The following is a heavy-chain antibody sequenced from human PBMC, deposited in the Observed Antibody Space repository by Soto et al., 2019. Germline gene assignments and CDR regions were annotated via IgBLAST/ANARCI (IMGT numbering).Heavy chain of an antibody. CDR1: GGTFSSYA. CDR2: IIPIFGTA. CDR3: ARGELSSGAYGYYYYYGMDV. Sequence: QVQLVQSGAEVKKPGSSVKVSCKASGGTFSSYAISWVRQAPGQGLEWMGGIIPIFGTANYAQKFQGRVTITADESTSTAYMELSSLRSEDTAVYYCARGELSSGAYGYYYYYGMDVWGQGTTVTVSS. J-gene: IGHJ6*02. V-gene: IGHV1-69*01. D-gene: IGHD3-16*02.